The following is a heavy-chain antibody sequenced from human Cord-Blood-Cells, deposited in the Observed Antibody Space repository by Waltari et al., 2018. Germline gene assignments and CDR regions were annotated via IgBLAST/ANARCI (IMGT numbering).Heavy chain of an antibody. J-gene: IGHJ3*02. CDR3: ATELEYSSSSGRAFDI. D-gene: IGHD6-6*01. CDR2: FDPEDGET. Sequence: QVQLVQSGAEVKKPGASVKVSCKVSGYPLTELSMHWVRQAPGKGLEWMGGFDPEDGETIYAQKFQGRVTMTEDTSTDTAYMELSSLRSEDTAVYYCATELEYSSSSGRAFDIWGQGTMVTVSS. CDR1: GYPLTELS. V-gene: IGHV1-24*01.